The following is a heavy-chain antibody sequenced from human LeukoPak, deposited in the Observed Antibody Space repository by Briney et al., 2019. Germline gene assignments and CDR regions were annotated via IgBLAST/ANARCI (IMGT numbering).Heavy chain of an antibody. D-gene: IGHD4-23*01. CDR3: AKTTVVTPDWYFDL. CDR2: ISWNSGNI. Sequence: GGSLRLSCAASGFTFDDYAMHWVRQAPGKGLEWVSGISWNSGNIVYADSVKGRFTISRDNAKNSLYLQMNSLRAEDMALYYCAKTTVVTPDWYFDLWGRGTLVTISS. CDR1: GFTFDDYA. V-gene: IGHV3-9*03. J-gene: IGHJ2*01.